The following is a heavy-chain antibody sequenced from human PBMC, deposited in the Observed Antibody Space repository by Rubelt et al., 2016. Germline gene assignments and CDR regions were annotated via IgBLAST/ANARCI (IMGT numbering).Heavy chain of an antibody. CDR1: GFTFSSYE. V-gene: IGHV3-48*03. CDR2: ISSSGSTI. CDR3: ARSDIVATITDY. J-gene: IGHJ4*02. D-gene: IGHD5-12*01. Sequence: VQLVESGGGLVKPGGSLRLSCAASGFTFSSYEMNWVRQAPGKGLEWVPYISSSGSTIYYADSVKGRFTISRDNAKNSLYLQMNGLRAEDTAVYYCARSDIVATITDYWGQGTLVTVSS.